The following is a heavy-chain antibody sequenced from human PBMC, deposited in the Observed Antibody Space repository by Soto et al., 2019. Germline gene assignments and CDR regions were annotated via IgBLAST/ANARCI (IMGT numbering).Heavy chain of an antibody. CDR2: ISFEGSYK. CDR1: GFAIRSNA. Sequence: GGSLRLSCEASGFAIRSNAIHWVRQAPGKGLEWVAVISFEGSYKYYADSVKGRFTVSRDNSKNTVSLQMDSLTGEDSALYYCVRAAGIAAAGSSQGVLWGQGTLVTVSS. CDR3: VRAAGIAAAGSSQGVL. V-gene: IGHV3-30*04. J-gene: IGHJ4*02. D-gene: IGHD6-13*01.